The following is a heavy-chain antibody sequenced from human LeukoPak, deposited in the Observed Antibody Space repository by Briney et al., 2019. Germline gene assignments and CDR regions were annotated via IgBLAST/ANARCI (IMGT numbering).Heavy chain of an antibody. J-gene: IGHJ6*02. Sequence: TSQSLSLTCAVSGGSISSGGYCWSWIRQPPGKGLEWIGYIYHSGSTYYNPSLKSRVTISVHRSKNQFSLKLSSVTAADTAVYYCARESYCSGGSCSYGMDVWGQGTTVTVSS. CDR3: ARESYCSGGSCSYGMDV. CDR2: IYHSGST. V-gene: IGHV4-30-2*01. D-gene: IGHD2-15*01. CDR1: GGSISSGGYC.